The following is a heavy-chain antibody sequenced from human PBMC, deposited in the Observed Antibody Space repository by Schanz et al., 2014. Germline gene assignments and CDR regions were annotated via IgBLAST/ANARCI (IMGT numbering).Heavy chain of an antibody. CDR1: GYTFTSYY. CDR3: ARDGEAAAGCDY. J-gene: IGHJ4*02. V-gene: IGHV1-46*03. CDR2: INPSGGST. Sequence: QVQLVQSGAEVKKPGASVKVSCEASGYTFTSYYIHWFRQAPGQGLEWMGIINPSGGSTSYAQKFQGRVTMTRDTSTSTVYMELSSLRSEDTAVYYCARDGEAAAGCDYRGQGTLVTVSS. D-gene: IGHD6-13*01.